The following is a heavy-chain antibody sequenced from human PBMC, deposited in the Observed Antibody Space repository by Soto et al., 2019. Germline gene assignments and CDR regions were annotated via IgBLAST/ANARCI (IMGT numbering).Heavy chain of an antibody. Sequence: ASVKVSCKVSGYTLTELSMHWVRQAPGKGLEWMGGFDPEDGETIYAQKFQGRVTMTEDTSTDTAYMELSSLRSEDTAVYYCATRPYDYIWGSYRHFDYWGQGTLVTVSS. J-gene: IGHJ4*02. V-gene: IGHV1-24*01. CDR2: FDPEDGET. D-gene: IGHD3-16*02. CDR1: GYTLTELS. CDR3: ATRPYDYIWGSYRHFDY.